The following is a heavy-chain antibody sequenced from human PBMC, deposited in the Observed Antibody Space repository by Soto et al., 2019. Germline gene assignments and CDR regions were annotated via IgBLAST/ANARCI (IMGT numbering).Heavy chain of an antibody. CDR3: AKYTRIAARPIGYFDH. V-gene: IGHV3-23*01. CDR2: LSGSSRTV. CDR1: GVTFGSYG. D-gene: IGHD6-6*01. Sequence: EVQLLESGGGLVQPGGSLRLTCAASGVTFGSYGMSWVRQAPGKGLEWVSSLSGSSRTVYYADSVKGRFTISRDNSDNTLFLEMTSLRAEDTAFYNCAKYTRIAARPIGYFDHWGQGTLITVSS. J-gene: IGHJ4*02.